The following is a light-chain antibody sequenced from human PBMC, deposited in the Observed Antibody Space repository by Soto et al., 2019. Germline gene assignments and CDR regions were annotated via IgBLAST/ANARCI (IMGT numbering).Light chain of an antibody. CDR3: HQSFTSPWT. CDR1: QTISRY. Sequence: DTQTAQSPSSLSPSLGDRATIIWRTSQTISRYLNWYQQKPGKAPKLLIYAASNLQSGVPSRFSGSGSGTDFTLTISSLQPEDFATYYCHQSFTSPWTFGQGTKVDIK. V-gene: IGKV1-39*01. CDR2: AAS. J-gene: IGKJ1*01.